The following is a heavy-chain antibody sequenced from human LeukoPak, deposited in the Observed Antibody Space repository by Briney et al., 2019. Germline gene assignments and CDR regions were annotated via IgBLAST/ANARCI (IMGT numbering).Heavy chain of an antibody. CDR1: GYTFTGYY. CDR2: INPNSGGT. CDR3: AREFGAPVYSSGWWD. V-gene: IGHV1-2*02. D-gene: IGHD6-19*01. J-gene: IGHJ4*02. Sequence: ASVKVSCKASGYTFTGYYMHWVRQAPGQGLEWMGWINPNSGGTNYAQKFQGRVTMTRDTSISTAYMELSRLRSDDTAVYYCAREFGAPVYSSGWWDWGQGTLVTVSS.